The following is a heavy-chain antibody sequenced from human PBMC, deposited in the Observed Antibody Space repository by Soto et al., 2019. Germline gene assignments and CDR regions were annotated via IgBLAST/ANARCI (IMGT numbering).Heavy chain of an antibody. V-gene: IGHV3-74*01. CDR3: ATAEVDY. J-gene: IGHJ4*02. Sequence: EVQLVESGGGLVQPGGSLRLSCAASGFNCGNNWMHWFRQAPGKGLEWVSRMNSDGRTTNYADSVKGRFTVSRDNAKNTLYLQMNSLRAEDTDVYYCATAEVDYWGPGTLVTVSS. CDR1: GFNCGNNW. CDR2: MNSDGRTT.